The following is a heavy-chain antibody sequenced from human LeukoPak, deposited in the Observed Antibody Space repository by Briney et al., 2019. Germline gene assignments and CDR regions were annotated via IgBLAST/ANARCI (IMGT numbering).Heavy chain of an antibody. CDR1: GYTFSDYF. Sequence: ASVKVSCKASGYTFSDYFMHWVRQAPGQGLEWMGWINPNSGDTNCRVTMTRDTSISTVYMELSSLRSDDTAVYYCAKGRLSGSCNRFDYWGLGTLVTVSS. V-gene: IGHV1-2*02. D-gene: IGHD1-26*01. J-gene: IGHJ4*02. CDR2: INPNSGDT. CDR3: AKGRLSGSCNRFDY.